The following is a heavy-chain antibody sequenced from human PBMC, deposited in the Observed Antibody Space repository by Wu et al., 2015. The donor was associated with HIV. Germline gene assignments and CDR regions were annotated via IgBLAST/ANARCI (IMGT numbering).Heavy chain of an antibody. V-gene: IGHV1-69*05. Sequence: QVQLVQSGAGVRKPGSSVKVTCKASGDGFTSYAVSWVRQAPGQGLEWMGGINPLFGTTRHAQKFQDRITFSTDEAKTIVYLELDSLRSDDTAVYYCARNTDSVATSLYSLGVWGQGTTVTVSS. D-gene: IGHD6-19*01. CDR2: INPLFGTT. J-gene: IGHJ6*02. CDR3: ARNTDSVATSLYSLGV. CDR1: GDGFTSYA.